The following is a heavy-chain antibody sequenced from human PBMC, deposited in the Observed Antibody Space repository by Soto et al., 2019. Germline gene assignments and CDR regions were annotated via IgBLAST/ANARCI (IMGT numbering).Heavy chain of an antibody. CDR1: GGSISSYY. CDR3: ARTQWLGFYYFDY. D-gene: IGHD3-22*01. V-gene: IGHV4-59*01. Sequence: PSETLSLTCTVSGGSISSYYWSWIRQPPGKGLERIGYIYYSGSTNYNPSLKSRVTISVDTSKNQFSLKLSSVTAADTAVYYCARTQWLGFYYFDYWGQGTLVTVSS. CDR2: IYYSGST. J-gene: IGHJ4*02.